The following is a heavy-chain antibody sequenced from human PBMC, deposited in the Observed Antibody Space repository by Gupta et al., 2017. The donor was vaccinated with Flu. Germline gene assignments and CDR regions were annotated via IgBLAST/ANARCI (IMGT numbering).Heavy chain of an antibody. Sequence: SGFTFSDFWMSWVRQAPGKGLEWVANIKRDGSEKFHVDSVKGRFTISRDNANNSLHLQMTGLRAEDTAVYYCAIYGDYGVDSALTVWGKGTTVTVSS. D-gene: IGHD4-17*01. CDR1: GFTFSDFW. CDR2: IKRDGSEK. J-gene: IGHJ6*04. CDR3: AIYGDYGVDSALTV. V-gene: IGHV3-7*01.